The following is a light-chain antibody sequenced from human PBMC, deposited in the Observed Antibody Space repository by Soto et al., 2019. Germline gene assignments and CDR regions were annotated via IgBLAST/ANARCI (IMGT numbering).Light chain of an antibody. CDR3: HLYNNGPPPTGT. V-gene: IGKV3-15*01. CDR2: AAS. Sequence: EVVMTQSPATLSVSPGEGATLSCRASQTVGSTVAWYQQKPGQAPRLLIYAASTRASGVPARFSGSGSGTDFTLSISSLQSEVLGVFYCHLYNNGPPPTGTFVKG. CDR1: QTVGST. J-gene: IGKJ1*01.